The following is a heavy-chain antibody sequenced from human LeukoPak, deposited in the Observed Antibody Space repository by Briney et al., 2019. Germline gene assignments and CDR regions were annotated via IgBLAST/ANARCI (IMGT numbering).Heavy chain of an antibody. CDR2: ISYDGSNK. CDR3: AKDAGHSSSWYYFDY. Sequence: GGSLRFSCAASGFTFSSYGMHWVRQAPGKGLEWVAVISYDGSNKYYADSVKGRFTISRDNSKNTLYLQMNSLRAEDTAVYYCAKDAGHSSSWYYFDYWGQGTLVTVSS. J-gene: IGHJ4*02. CDR1: GFTFSSYG. V-gene: IGHV3-30*18. D-gene: IGHD6-13*01.